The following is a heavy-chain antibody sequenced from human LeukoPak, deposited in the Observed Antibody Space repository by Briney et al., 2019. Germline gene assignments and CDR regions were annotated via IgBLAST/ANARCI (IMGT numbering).Heavy chain of an antibody. J-gene: IGHJ1*01. Sequence: SETLSLTCTVSGGSISSYYWSWIRQPPGKGLEWIGYIYYSGSTNYNPSLKSRVTISVDTSKNQFSLKLSSVTAADTAVYYCASTYYYDSSGYYPAYFQHWGQGTLVTVSS. V-gene: IGHV4-59*01. CDR3: ASTYYYDSSGYYPAYFQH. CDR1: GGSISSYY. CDR2: IYYSGST. D-gene: IGHD3-22*01.